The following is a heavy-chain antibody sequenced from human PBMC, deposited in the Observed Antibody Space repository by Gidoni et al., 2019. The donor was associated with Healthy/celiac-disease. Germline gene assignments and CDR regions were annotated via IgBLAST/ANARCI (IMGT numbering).Heavy chain of an antibody. Sequence: QLQLQESGPGLVKPSATLSLTCTVSGGSISSSSYYWGWIRQPPGKGLEWIGSIYYSGSTYYNPSLKSRVTISVDTSKNQFSLKLSSVTAADTAVYYCANGIYYYYGMDVWGQGTTVTVSS. CDR1: GGSISSSSYY. CDR2: IYYSGST. CDR3: ANGIYYYYGMDV. V-gene: IGHV4-39*01. J-gene: IGHJ6*02.